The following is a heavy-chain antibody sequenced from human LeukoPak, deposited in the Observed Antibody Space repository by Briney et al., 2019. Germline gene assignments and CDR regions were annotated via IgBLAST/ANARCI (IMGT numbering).Heavy chain of an antibody. V-gene: IGHV4-4*07. J-gene: IGHJ3*02. Sequence: PSETLSLTCTVSGGSISSYYWSWIRQPAGKGLEWIGRIYTSGSTNYNPSLKSRVTMSVDTSKNQFSLKLSSVTAADTAVYYCARGDILTGYNPGGFYAFDIWGQGTMVTVSS. CDR2: IYTSGST. CDR3: ARGDILTGYNPGGFYAFDI. D-gene: IGHD3-9*01. CDR1: GGSISSYY.